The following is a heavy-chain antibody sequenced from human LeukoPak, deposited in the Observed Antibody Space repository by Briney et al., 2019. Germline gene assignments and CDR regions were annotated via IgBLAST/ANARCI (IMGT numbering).Heavy chain of an antibody. D-gene: IGHD3-9*01. CDR1: GYTFTTYV. CDR2: ISAYNGNT. V-gene: IGHV1-18*01. CDR3: ARDRGYYDILTGPTRPAPFDI. Sequence: ASVKVSCKTSGYTFTTYVFNWVRQAPGQGLEWMGWISAYNGNTNYAQNLQGRVTMTTDTSTSTAYMEVRSLRSDDTAVYYCARDRGYYDILTGPTRPAPFDIWGQGTMVTVSS. J-gene: IGHJ3*02.